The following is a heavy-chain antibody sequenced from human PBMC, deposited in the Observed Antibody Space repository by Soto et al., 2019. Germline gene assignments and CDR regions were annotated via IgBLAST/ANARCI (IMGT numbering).Heavy chain of an antibody. CDR1: GGTFSSYT. Sequence: QVQLVQSGAEVKKPGSSVKVSCKASGGTFSSYTISWVRQAPGQGLEWMGRIIPSLGIANYAQKFQGRVTITADKSTSTAYMELSSLRAEDTAVYYCARDYCGNSGWFDPWGQGTMVTVSS. D-gene: IGHD2-21*02. CDR2: IIPSLGIA. CDR3: ARDYCGNSGWFDP. J-gene: IGHJ5*02. V-gene: IGHV1-69*08.